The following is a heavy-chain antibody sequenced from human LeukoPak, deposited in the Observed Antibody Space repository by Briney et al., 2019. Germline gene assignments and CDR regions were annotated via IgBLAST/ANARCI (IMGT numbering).Heavy chain of an antibody. D-gene: IGHD4/OR15-4a*01. Sequence: ASVKVSCKASGYIFTNYGITWVRQAPGQGLEWMGWINPHNGDTSYAQKLQGRVTSTTDTSTSTVYMEMRSLRSADTAVYYCARGGPPGARGAYSDRWGQGTLVTVSS. CDR1: GYIFTNYG. CDR3: ARGGPPGARGAYSDR. V-gene: IGHV1-18*01. J-gene: IGHJ5*02. CDR2: INPHNGDT.